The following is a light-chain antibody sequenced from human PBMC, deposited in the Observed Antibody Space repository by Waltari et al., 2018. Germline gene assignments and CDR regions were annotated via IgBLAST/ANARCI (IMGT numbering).Light chain of an antibody. CDR3: QQYNRWPPIT. V-gene: IGKV3-15*01. CDR2: DAS. CDR1: QSVSSN. Sequence: VVLTQSPATLSVSPGESAIISCRASQSVSSNLAWYQQKPGQAPRLLIYDASTRASSSPARFRGSGSGTEVTLTINNLQSEDSATYYCQQYNRWPPITFGQGTRLDIK. J-gene: IGKJ5*01.